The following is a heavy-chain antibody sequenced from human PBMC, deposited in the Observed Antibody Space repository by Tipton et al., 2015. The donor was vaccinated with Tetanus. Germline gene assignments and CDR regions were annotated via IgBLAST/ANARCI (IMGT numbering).Heavy chain of an antibody. D-gene: IGHD1-1*01. Sequence: SLRLSCAASGFTFSSDWMHWVRQAPGKGLVWVSRIKRDGSSISYEDSVKGRFTISRDNAKNTLYLQMNSLRVEDTAMYFCSRRSLTNYGLDVWGQGTPVTVSS. CDR2: IKRDGSSI. V-gene: IGHV3-74*01. J-gene: IGHJ6*02. CDR3: SRRSLTNYGLDV. CDR1: GFTFSSDW.